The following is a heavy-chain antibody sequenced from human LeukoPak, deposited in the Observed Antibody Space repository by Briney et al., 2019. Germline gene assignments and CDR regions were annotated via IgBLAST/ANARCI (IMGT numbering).Heavy chain of an antibody. CDR3: ASSWGFLYYYDSSGYTPNNAFDI. CDR1: GYTFTGYY. D-gene: IGHD3-22*01. V-gene: IGHV1-46*01. J-gene: IGHJ3*02. Sequence: GASVKVSCKASGYTFTGYYMHWVRQAPGQGLEWMGRINPNSGSTSYAQKFQGRVTMTRDTSTSTVYMELSSLRSEDTAVYYCASSWGFLYYYDSSGYTPNNAFDIWGQGTMVTVSS. CDR2: INPNSGST.